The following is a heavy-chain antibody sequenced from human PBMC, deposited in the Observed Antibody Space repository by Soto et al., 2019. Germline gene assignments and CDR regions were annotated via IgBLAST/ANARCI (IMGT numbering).Heavy chain of an antibody. V-gene: IGHV1-18*01. D-gene: IGHD3-9*01. Sequence: HLLQSGAGVKKPGASVKVSCKASGYTFTSYGISWVRQAPGQGLEWMGWISAYNGNTNYAQKLQGRVTMTTDTSTSTAYLELRSLRSDATAVYYCARYTLTDYHNPLDYWGQGTLVTVSS. CDR2: ISAYNGNT. CDR1: GYTFTSYG. CDR3: ARYTLTDYHNPLDY. J-gene: IGHJ4*02.